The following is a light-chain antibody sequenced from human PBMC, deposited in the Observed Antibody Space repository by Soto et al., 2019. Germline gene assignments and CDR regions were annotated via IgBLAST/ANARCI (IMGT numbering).Light chain of an antibody. CDR2: AAS. CDR1: QSIGST. J-gene: IGKJ1*01. CDR3: QQYNNWPPMT. V-gene: IGKV3-15*01. Sequence: EIVMTQSPATLSVSPGERATLSYRASQSIGSTLAWYQQKPGQAPRLLIYAASTRATGIPARFSGSASGTEFTLTISSLQSEDFAVYYCQQYNNWPPMTFGQGTKVDFK.